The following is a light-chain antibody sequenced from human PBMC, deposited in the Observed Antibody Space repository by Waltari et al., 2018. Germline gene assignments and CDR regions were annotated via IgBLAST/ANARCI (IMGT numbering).Light chain of an antibody. V-gene: IGLV2-23*01. CDR3: CSYGNSIYV. J-gene: IGLJ1*01. CDR1: SSAVGSYHL. CDR2: EGT. Sequence: QSALTQPASVSGSPGQPIPLSCSGTSSAVGSYHLVSWYQQQPDKAPKLLIYEGTKRPSGVSNRFSGAKSGSTASLTISGLQAEDEGDYYCCSYGNSIYVFGSGTKVTVI.